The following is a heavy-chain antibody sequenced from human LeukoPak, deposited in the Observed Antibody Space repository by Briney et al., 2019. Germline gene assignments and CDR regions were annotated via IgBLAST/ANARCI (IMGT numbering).Heavy chain of an antibody. D-gene: IGHD3/OR15-3a*01. CDR1: GLTFSNAW. V-gene: IGHV3-15*06. CDR2: IKSRFDGVTI. Sequence: GGSLRLSCVASGLTFSNAWMSWVRQAPGKGLEWVGRIKSRFDGVTIQYAAPVKGRFTISRDDSRNTLYLQMNSLKDDDTAVYYCSTWTDLYDYWGQGTLVTVSS. J-gene: IGHJ4*02. CDR3: STWTDLYDY.